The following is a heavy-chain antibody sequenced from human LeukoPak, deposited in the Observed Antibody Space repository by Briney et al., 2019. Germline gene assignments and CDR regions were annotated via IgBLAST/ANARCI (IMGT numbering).Heavy chain of an antibody. CDR1: GGSISSYY. D-gene: IGHD4-23*01. CDR3: ARLAGGNGFDY. Sequence: SETLSLTCTVSGGSISSYYWSWIRQPPGKGLEWIGYIYYSGSTNYNPSLKSRVTISVDTSKNQFSLKLSSVTAADTAVYYCARLAGGNGFDYWGQGTLVTVSS. J-gene: IGHJ4*02. V-gene: IGHV4-59*08. CDR2: IYYSGST.